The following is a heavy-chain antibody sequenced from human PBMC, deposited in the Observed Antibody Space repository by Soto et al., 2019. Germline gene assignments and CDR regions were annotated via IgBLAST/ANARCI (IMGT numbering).Heavy chain of an antibody. D-gene: IGHD6-13*01. CDR2: IYHSGST. V-gene: IGHV4-38-2*01. J-gene: IGHJ4*02. CDR3: ARGKSSSWSDY. Sequence: ETQSVTCAVYGGTIVGGDYWGWVRQPPGKGLEWIGSIYHSGSTYYNPSLKSRVTMTRDTSISTAYMELSRLRSDDTAVYYCARGKSSSWSDYWGQGNLVTVAS. CDR1: GGTIVGGDY.